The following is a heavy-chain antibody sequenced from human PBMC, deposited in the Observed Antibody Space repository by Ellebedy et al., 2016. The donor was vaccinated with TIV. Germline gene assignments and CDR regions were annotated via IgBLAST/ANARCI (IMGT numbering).Heavy chain of an antibody. CDR1: GDSVSSNSAA. CDR3: ARAGEYTSSSGMDV. Sequence: SQTLSLTCATSGDSVSSNSAAWNWIRQSPSRGLEWLGRTYYRSKWYVDYAVSVKSRITINPDTSKNQFSLQLNSVTPEDTAVYYCARAGEYTSSSGMDVWGQGTTVTVSS. CDR2: TYYRSKWYV. D-gene: IGHD6-6*01. J-gene: IGHJ6*02. V-gene: IGHV6-1*01.